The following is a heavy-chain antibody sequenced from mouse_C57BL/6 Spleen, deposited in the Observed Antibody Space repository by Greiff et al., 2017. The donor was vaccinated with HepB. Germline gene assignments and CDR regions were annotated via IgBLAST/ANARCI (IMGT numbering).Heavy chain of an antibody. Sequence: VQLKESGPELVKPGASVKISCKASGYSFTGYYMNWVKQSPEKSLEWIGEINPSTGGTTYNQKFKAKATLTVDKSSSTAYMQLKSLTSEDSAVYYCAREKILLDYFDYWGQGTTLTVSS. CDR2: INPSTGGT. J-gene: IGHJ2*01. CDR1: GYSFTGYY. CDR3: AREKILLDYFDY. V-gene: IGHV1-42*01. D-gene: IGHD2-10*01.